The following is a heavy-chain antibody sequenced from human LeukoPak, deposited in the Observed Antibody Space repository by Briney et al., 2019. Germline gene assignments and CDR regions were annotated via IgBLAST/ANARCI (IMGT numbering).Heavy chain of an antibody. V-gene: IGHV4-59*01. Sequence: SETLSLTCTVSGGSISSYYWSWIRQPPGKGLEWIGYIYYSGSTNYNPSLKSRVTISVDTSKNQFSLKLSSVTAADTAVYYCARDSPYDFWSGYDGMDVWGQGTTVTVSS. CDR1: GGSISSYY. D-gene: IGHD3-3*01. CDR3: ARDSPYDFWSGYDGMDV. CDR2: IYYSGST. J-gene: IGHJ6*02.